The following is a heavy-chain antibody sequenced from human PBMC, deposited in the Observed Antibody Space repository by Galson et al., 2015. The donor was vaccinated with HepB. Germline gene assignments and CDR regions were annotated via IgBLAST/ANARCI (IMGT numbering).Heavy chain of an antibody. V-gene: IGHV3-53*04. CDR2: IYSGDNT. J-gene: IGHJ6*01. CDR1: GFTVNSNY. Sequence: LRLSCAASGFTVNSNYMRWVRQPPGKGLEWVSLIYSGDNTYYADSVKGRFTISRHNSKNTLYLQMNGLRAEDTAVYYCARDSKSFHQGPIGLPPGTLLQEHLWG. CDR3: ARDSKSFHQGPIGLPPGTLLQEHL.